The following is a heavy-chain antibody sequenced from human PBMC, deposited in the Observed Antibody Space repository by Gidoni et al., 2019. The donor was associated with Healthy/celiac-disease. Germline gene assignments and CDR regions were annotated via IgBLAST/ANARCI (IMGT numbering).Heavy chain of an antibody. J-gene: IGHJ4*02. CDR3: ARRSSSYPYYFDY. V-gene: IGHV1-2*06. Sequence: QVQPVPSVAEVKKPGASAKVSCKASGYTFTGYYMHWVRQAPGQGLEWMGRINPNSGGTNYAQKFQGRVTMTRDTSISTAYMELSRLRSDDTAVYYCARRSSSYPYYFDYWGQGTLVTVSS. D-gene: IGHD6-13*01. CDR1: GYTFTGYY. CDR2: INPNSGGT.